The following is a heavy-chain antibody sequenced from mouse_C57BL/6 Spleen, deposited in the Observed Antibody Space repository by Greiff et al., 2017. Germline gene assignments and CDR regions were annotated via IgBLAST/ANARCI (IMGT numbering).Heavy chain of an antibody. CDR2: IYPGSGNT. D-gene: IGHD2-4*01. CDR3: ARNYDYLFDY. V-gene: IGHV1-76*01. J-gene: IGHJ2*01. Sequence: QVQLQQSGAELVRPGASVKLSCKASGYTFTDYYINWVKQRPGQGLEWIARIYPGSGNTYYNEKFKGKATLTAEKSSSTAYMQLSSLTSEDSAVYFCARNYDYLFDYWGQGTTLTVSS. CDR1: GYTFTDYY.